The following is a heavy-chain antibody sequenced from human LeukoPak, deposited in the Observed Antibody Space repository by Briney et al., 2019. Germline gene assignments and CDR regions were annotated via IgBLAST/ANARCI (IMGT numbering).Heavy chain of an antibody. J-gene: IGHJ4*02. V-gene: IGHV3-9*01. CDR3: AKDSSSSWYGYFDY. Sequence: GGSLRLSCAASGFTFDDYAMHWVRQAPGKGLEWVSGISWNSGSIGYADSVKGRFTISRDNAKNSLYLQMNSLRAEDTALDYCAKDSSSSWYGYFDYWGQGTLVTVSS. CDR1: GFTFDDYA. D-gene: IGHD6-13*01. CDR2: ISWNSGSI.